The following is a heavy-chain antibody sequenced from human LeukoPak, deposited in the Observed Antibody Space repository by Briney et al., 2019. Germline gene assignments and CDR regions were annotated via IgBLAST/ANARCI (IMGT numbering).Heavy chain of an antibody. CDR1: GGSISSYY. CDR3: ARTTTVVTPGAFDI. V-gene: IGHV4-4*07. CDR2: IYTSGST. D-gene: IGHD4-23*01. J-gene: IGHJ3*02. Sequence: PSETLSLTCTVSGGSISSYYWSWIRQPAGKGLEWIGRIYTSGSTNYNPSLKSRVTISVDTSKNQFSLKLSSVTAADTAVYYCARTTTVVTPGAFDIWGQGTMVTVSS.